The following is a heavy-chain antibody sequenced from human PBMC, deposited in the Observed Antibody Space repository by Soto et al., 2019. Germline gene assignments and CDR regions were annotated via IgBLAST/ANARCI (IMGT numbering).Heavy chain of an antibody. CDR2: ISGSGDST. V-gene: IGHV3-23*01. CDR3: AKERSSGWSFDY. D-gene: IGHD6-19*01. Sequence: EVQLLESGGGLVQPGGSLRLSCAASGFTFSTYAMNWVRQAPGKGLEWVSGISGSGDSTYYADSVKGRFTVSRDNSKNTRYLQMTSLRAEDTAVFYCAKERSSGWSFDYWGQGTLVTVSS. J-gene: IGHJ4*02. CDR1: GFTFSTYA.